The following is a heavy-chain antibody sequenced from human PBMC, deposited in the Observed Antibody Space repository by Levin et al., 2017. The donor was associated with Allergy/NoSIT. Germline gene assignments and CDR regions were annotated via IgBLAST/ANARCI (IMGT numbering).Heavy chain of an antibody. D-gene: IGHD4-17*01. J-gene: IGHJ5*02. CDR2: IYSGGST. CDR3: ARGHYGDYFRYGP. CDR1: GFTVSSNY. Sequence: PGGSLRLSCAASGFTVSSNYMSWVRQAPGKGLEWVSVIYSGGSTYYADSVKGRFTISRDNSKNTLYLQMNSLRAEDTAVYYCARGHYGDYFRYGPWGQGTLVTVSS. V-gene: IGHV3-53*01.